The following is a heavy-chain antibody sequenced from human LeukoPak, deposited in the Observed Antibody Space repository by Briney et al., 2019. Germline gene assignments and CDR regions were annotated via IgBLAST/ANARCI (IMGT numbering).Heavy chain of an antibody. V-gene: IGHV1-18*01. Sequence: ASVKVSCKASGYTFSNYGIIWVRQAPGKGLEWMGWTNPYNGNTNFGQKVQGRLTMTTDTTTRTAYMELRNLRSDDTAVYYCARSHSSSLRAPFGYWGQGTLVTVSS. CDR1: GYTFSNYG. J-gene: IGHJ4*02. D-gene: IGHD3-22*01. CDR3: ARSHSSSLRAPFGY. CDR2: TNPYNGNT.